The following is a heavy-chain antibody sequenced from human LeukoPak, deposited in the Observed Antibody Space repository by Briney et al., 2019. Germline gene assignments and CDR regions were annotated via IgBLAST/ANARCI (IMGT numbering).Heavy chain of an antibody. J-gene: IGHJ6*03. CDR2: MYYSGST. CDR3: ARYKGVVTRVRDYYYYMDV. V-gene: IGHV4-39*07. Sequence: SETLSLTCTVSGVSISSSSYYWGWIRQPPGKGLEWIGTMYYSGSTYYNPSLKSRVTISVDTSKNQFSLKLSSVTAADTAVYYCARYKGVVTRVRDYYYYMDVWGKGTTVTVSS. D-gene: IGHD4-23*01. CDR1: GVSISSSSYY.